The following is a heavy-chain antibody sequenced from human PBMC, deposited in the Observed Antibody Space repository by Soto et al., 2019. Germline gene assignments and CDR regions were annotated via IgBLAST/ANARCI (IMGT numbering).Heavy chain of an antibody. CDR3: ARRSSSWTTFDY. J-gene: IGHJ4*02. D-gene: IGHD6-13*01. V-gene: IGHV1-69*13. Sequence: SVKVSCKASGGAFSSYAISWVRQAPGQGLEWMGGIIPIFGTANYAQKFQGRVTITADESTSTAYMELSSLRSEDTAVYYCARRSSSWTTFDYWGQGTLVTVSS. CDR2: IIPIFGTA. CDR1: GGAFSSYA.